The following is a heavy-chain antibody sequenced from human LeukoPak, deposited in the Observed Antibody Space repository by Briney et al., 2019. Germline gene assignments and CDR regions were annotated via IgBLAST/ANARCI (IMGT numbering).Heavy chain of an antibody. V-gene: IGHV3-9*01. CDR1: GFTLVDYA. Sequence: PGRSLRLSCAASGFTLVDYAMHWVRQVPGKGLKWVSAISWNSGSIDYADSVKGRFTISRDNSKNTLYLQMNSLRAEDTAVYYCAKRPSYSNPLDYWGQGTLVTVSS. J-gene: IGHJ4*02. D-gene: IGHD4-11*01. CDR3: AKRPSYSNPLDY. CDR2: ISWNSGSI.